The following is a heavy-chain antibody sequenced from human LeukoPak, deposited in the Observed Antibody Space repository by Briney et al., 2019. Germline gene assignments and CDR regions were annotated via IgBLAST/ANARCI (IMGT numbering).Heavy chain of an antibody. CDR3: ARGRIAVAGIVDY. CDR1: GGSISSYY. V-gene: IGHV4-59*12. CDR2: IYYSGST. J-gene: IGHJ4*02. D-gene: IGHD6-19*01. Sequence: SSETLSLTCTVSGGSISSYYWSWIRQPPGEGLEWIGYIYYSGSTNYNPSLKSRVTISVDTSKNQFSLKLSSVTAADTAVYYCARGRIAVAGIVDYWGQGTLVTVSS.